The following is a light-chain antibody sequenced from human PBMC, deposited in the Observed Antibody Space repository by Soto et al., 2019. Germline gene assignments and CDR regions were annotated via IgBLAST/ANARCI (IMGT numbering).Light chain of an antibody. V-gene: IGKV2D-29*01. Sequence: DLVMTQTPLSLSVTPGQPASISCKSSQNLLHTDGKTYFYWYLQKPGQPPQLLIYGISNRFSGVPGRFSGRGSGTTFTLKISRVEAEDVGVYYCMQSIQPPFTFGGGTKVEIK. CDR1: QNLLHTDGKTY. J-gene: IGKJ4*01. CDR2: GIS. CDR3: MQSIQPPFT.